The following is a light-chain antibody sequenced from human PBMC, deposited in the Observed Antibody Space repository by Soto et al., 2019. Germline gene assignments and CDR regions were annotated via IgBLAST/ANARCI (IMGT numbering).Light chain of an antibody. CDR2: GAS. V-gene: IGKV3-15*01. J-gene: IGKJ3*01. Sequence: EIVMTQSLATLSVSPGERATLSCRASQSVSSNLAWYQQKPGQAPRLLIYGASTRATGIPARFSGSGSGTEFTLTISSLQSGDFAVYYCQQYNNWPFTFGPGTKVDIK. CDR3: QQYNNWPFT. CDR1: QSVSSN.